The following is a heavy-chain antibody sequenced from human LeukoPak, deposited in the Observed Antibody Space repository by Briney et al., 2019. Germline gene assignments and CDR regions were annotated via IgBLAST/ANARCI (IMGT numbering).Heavy chain of an antibody. CDR2: INPNSGGT. CDR1: GYTFTAYY. J-gene: IGHJ5*02. Sequence: ASVKVSCKASGYTFTAYYMHWVRQAPGQGLEWMGRINPNSGGTNYAQKFQGRVTMTRDTSISTAYMELSRLRSDDTAVYYCARSTVGYCSGGSCYSGDNWFDPWGQGTLVTVSS. V-gene: IGHV1-2*06. CDR3: ARSTVGYCSGGSCYSGDNWFDP. D-gene: IGHD2-15*01.